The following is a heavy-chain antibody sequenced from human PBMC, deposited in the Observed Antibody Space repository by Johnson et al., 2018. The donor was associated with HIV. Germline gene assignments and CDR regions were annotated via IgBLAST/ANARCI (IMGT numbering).Heavy chain of an antibody. CDR3: AREEEYRYAFDI. Sequence: VQLVESGGVVVQPGGSLRLSCAASGFTFDDYAMHWVRQPPGKGLEWVSLISWDGGSTYYGDSVKGRFTISRDNSKNSLYLQMKSLRAEDTALYYCAREEEYRYAFDIWGQGTMLIVSS. CDR1: GFTFDDYA. J-gene: IGHJ3*02. CDR2: ISWDGGST. V-gene: IGHV3-43D*03. D-gene: IGHD2/OR15-2a*01.